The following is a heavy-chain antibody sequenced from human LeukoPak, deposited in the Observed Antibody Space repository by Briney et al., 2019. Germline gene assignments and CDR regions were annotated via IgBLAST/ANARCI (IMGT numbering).Heavy chain of an antibody. J-gene: IGHJ3*02. V-gene: IGHV3-30*03. D-gene: IGHD2-15*01. CDR3: AREVAPDAFDI. Sequence: PGRSLRLSCAASGFTFSSYGMHWVRQAPGKGLEWVAVISYDGSNKYYADPVKGRFTISRDNSKNTLYLQMNSLRAEDTAVYYCAREVAPDAFDIWGQGTMVTVSS. CDR2: ISYDGSNK. CDR1: GFTFSSYG.